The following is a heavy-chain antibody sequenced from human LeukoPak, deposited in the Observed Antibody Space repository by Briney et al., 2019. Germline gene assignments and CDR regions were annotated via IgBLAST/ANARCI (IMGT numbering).Heavy chain of an antibody. CDR1: GASISSGSYY. Sequence: SETLSLTCTVSGASISSGSYYWNWIRQPAGKGLEWIGRIFASGSTNYNPSLKSRVTISLDTSKNQLSLKLSSVTAADTAVYYCARAVGTTTGLFDYWGQGALVTVSS. J-gene: IGHJ4*02. CDR2: IFASGST. V-gene: IGHV4-61*02. CDR3: ARAVGTTTGLFDY. D-gene: IGHD1-26*01.